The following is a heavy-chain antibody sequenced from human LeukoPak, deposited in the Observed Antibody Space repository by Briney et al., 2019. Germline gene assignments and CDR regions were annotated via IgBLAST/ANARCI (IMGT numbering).Heavy chain of an antibody. D-gene: IGHD6-19*01. Sequence: PSETLSLTCAVYGGSFSGYDWNWIRRPPGRGREWIGEINHCGNTNYNPSLKGRVTISVDTSKNQFSLKLTSVTAADTAVYDCARGPISYSSGWYVNYWGEGTLVTVPS. CDR2: INHCGNT. V-gene: IGHV4-34*01. CDR1: GGSFSGYD. CDR3: ARGPISYSSGWYVNY. J-gene: IGHJ4*02.